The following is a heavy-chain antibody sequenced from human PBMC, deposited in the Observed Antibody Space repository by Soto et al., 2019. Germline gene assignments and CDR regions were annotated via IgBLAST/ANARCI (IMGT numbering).Heavy chain of an antibody. Sequence: EVQLVESGGGLVQPGGSLRLSCAASGFSVSSTYMSWVRQAPGKGLEWVSVIYSGGSTYYADSVKGRFTISRDNSKNTLYLQMNCLRAEDTALYYCARASNEFWSGYYWSWFDPWGQGTLVTVSS. D-gene: IGHD3-3*01. CDR1: GFSVSSTY. V-gene: IGHV3-66*01. CDR2: IYSGGST. J-gene: IGHJ5*02. CDR3: ARASNEFWSGYYWSWFDP.